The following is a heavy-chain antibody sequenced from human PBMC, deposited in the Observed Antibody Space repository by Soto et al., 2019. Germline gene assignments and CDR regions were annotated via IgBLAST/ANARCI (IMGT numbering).Heavy chain of an antibody. V-gene: IGHV1-2*04. Sequence: ASVKVSCKASGYTFTGYYMHWVRQAPGQGLEWMGWINPKSGGTNYAQKFQGWVTMTRDTSISTAYMELSRLRSDDTAVYYCARGKQQLVPIYYYYGMDVWGQGTTVTVSS. J-gene: IGHJ6*02. CDR3: ARGKQQLVPIYYYYGMDV. D-gene: IGHD6-13*01. CDR1: GYTFTGYY. CDR2: INPKSGGT.